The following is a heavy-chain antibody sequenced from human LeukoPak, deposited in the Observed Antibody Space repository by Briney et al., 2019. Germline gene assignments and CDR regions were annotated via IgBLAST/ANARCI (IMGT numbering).Heavy chain of an antibody. Sequence: GGSLRLSCAASGFTFSSYWMTWVRQAPGKGVEWVANIKQDGSDKYYVDSVKGRFSISRDNAKNSLYLQMNSLRAEDTAVYYCAREPYYYDSSGHDYWGQGTLVTVSS. D-gene: IGHD3-22*01. CDR2: IKQDGSDK. V-gene: IGHV3-7*01. CDR1: GFTFSSYW. CDR3: AREPYYYDSSGHDY. J-gene: IGHJ4*02.